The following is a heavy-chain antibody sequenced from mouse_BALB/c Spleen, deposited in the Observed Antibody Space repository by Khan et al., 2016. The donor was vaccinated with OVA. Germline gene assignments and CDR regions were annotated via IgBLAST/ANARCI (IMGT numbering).Heavy chain of an antibody. CDR1: GYSITSGYY. Sequence: EVQLQESGPGLVKPSPSLSLTCSVTGYSITSGYYWNWIRQFPGNKLEWMGSISYDGSTYYNPSLTNRVSFTRDTSKNQFFLKFNSVTTEDTATYYCAKNDYCDSLSFAYWGQGTLVTVSA. J-gene: IGHJ3*01. CDR3: AKNDYCDSLSFAY. V-gene: IGHV3-6*02. D-gene: IGHD6-1*01. CDR2: ISYDGST.